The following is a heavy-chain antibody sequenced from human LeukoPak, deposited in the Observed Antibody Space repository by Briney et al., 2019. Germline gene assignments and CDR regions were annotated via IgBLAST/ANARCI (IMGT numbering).Heavy chain of an antibody. CDR3: AREISGIYGY. D-gene: IGHD1-26*01. Sequence: SETLSLTCTVSGGSISSYYWSWIRQPPGKGLEWIGYIYYSGSTNYKPSLKSRVTISVDTSKNHFSLRLTSVTAADTAVYYCAREISGIYGYWGQGILVTVSS. J-gene: IGHJ4*02. CDR1: GGSISSYY. CDR2: IYYSGST. V-gene: IGHV4-59*12.